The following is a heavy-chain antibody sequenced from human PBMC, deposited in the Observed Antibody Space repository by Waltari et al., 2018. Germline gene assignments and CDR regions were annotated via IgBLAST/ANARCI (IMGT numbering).Heavy chain of an antibody. CDR1: GYTFPNYY. V-gene: IGHV1-2*02. CDR2: NDPKRCGT. CDR3: ARGIPAAGGAFDI. Sequence: QVHLVQSGAEVKKPGASVKVSCKASGYTFPNYYMHWVRQAPGQGLEWVVWNDPKRCGTRYAQMFQGRVTMTRDTSIDTAYMGLGSRTSDDTAVYYCARGIPAAGGAFDIWGQGTLVTVSS. J-gene: IGHJ3*02. D-gene: IGHD6-13*01.